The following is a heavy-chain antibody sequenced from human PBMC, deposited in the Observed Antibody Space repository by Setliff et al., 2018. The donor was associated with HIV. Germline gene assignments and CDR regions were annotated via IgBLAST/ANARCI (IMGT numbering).Heavy chain of an antibody. J-gene: IGHJ4*02. D-gene: IGHD6-13*01. CDR1: NGSISTIRYY. Sequence: SETLSLTCAVSNGSISTIRYYWSWLRQPAGKGLEWIGRVYISGNPFYNPSLRSRVTISLDTSKNQFSLKLSSVTAADTAVYFCAGGRGSSSSWPIDYWGQGTLVTVSS. CDR3: AGGRGSSSSWPIDY. CDR2: VYISGNP. V-gene: IGHV4-39*07.